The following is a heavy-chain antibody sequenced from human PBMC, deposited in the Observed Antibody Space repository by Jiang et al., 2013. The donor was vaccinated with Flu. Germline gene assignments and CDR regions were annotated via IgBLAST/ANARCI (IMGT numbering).Heavy chain of an antibody. J-gene: IGHJ6*02. CDR2: IYYSGNT. Sequence: GLVKPSETLSLSCIVSGGSISSSSYYWGWIRQPPGKGLEWIGSIYYSGNTYYNPSLKSRVTISVDTSKNQFSLKLSSVTAAETAVYYCARIVAVAGMTQYYYYGMDVWGQGTTVTVSS. CDR3: ARIVAVAGMTQYYYYGMDV. CDR1: GGSISSSSYY. V-gene: IGHV4-39*01. D-gene: IGHD6-19*01.